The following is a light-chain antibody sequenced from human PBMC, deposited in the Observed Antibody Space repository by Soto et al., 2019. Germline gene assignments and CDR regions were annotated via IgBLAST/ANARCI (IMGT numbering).Light chain of an antibody. J-gene: IGKJ4*01. CDR2: DAS. Sequence: EIVLTQSPATLSLSPGERATLSCSASQSVSTYLAWYQQKPGQAPRLLIYDASNRAAGIPARFSGSGSGTDFTLTISSLEPEDFAVYYCQQRSYWPLTFGGGTKVEFK. CDR3: QQRSYWPLT. CDR1: QSVSTY. V-gene: IGKV3-11*01.